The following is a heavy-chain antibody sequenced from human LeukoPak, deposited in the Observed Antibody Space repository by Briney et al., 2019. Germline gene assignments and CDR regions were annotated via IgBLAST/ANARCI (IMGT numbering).Heavy chain of an antibody. CDR2: IKQDGSEK. D-gene: IGHD5-18*01. CDR1: GFTFSTYW. CDR3: AKGYSYGIDY. V-gene: IGHV3-7*01. Sequence: GGSLRLSCAASGFTFSTYWMVWVRQAPGKGLEWVTNIKQDGSEKYYVDSVKGRFTIFRDNAKNSLYLQMNSLRAEDTAVYYCAKGYSYGIDYWGQGTLVTVSS. J-gene: IGHJ4*02.